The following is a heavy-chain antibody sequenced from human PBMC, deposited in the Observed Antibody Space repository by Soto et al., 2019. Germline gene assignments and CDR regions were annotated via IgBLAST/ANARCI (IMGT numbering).Heavy chain of an antibody. CDR1: GGSIGSYY. D-gene: IGHD6-13*01. CDR3: ARYNAASGTYYFDY. CDR2: IYDSGST. V-gene: IGHV4-59*12. J-gene: IGHJ4*02. Sequence: PSETLSLTCTVSGGSIGSYYWSWIRQPPGKGLEWIGYIYDSGSTNYNPSLKSRVTISVDTSKNQFSLKLNSVTAADTAVYYCARYNAASGTYYFDYWGQGTLVTVSS.